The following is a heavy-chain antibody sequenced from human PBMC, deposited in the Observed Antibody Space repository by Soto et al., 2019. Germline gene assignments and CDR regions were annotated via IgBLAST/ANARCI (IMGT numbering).Heavy chain of an antibody. Sequence: GGFLRLPWAAAGFTFSSHGRHRVRQAPGKGLEGVAVIWYDGSNKYYADSVKGRFTISRDNSKNTLYLQMNSLRAEDTAVFYCASSDIWTATTWSAPWGQGPLVPVTP. D-gene: IGHD3-9*01. CDR1: GFTFSSHG. V-gene: IGHV3-33*01. CDR2: IWYDGSNK. CDR3: ASSDIWTATTWSAP. J-gene: IGHJ5*02.